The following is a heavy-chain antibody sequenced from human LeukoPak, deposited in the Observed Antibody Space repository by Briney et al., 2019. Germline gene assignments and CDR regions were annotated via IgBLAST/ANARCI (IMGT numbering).Heavy chain of an antibody. CDR1: GFTFSSYS. J-gene: IGHJ6*02. D-gene: IGHD1-26*01. V-gene: IGHV3-48*01. CDR3: ARDQWVHYYYYGMDV. CDR2: ISSSSSTI. Sequence: GGSLRLSCAASGFTFSSYSMNWVRQAPGKGLEWVSYISSSSSTIYYADSVKGRFTISRDNAKNSLYLQMNSLRAEDTAVYYCARDQWVHYYYYGMDVWGQGTTVTVSS.